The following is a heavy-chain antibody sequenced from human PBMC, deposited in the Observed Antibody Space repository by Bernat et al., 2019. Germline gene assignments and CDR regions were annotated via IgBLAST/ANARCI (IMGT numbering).Heavy chain of an antibody. CDR1: GFIFSNYG. CDR2: IWYDGSNK. Sequence: QVHLVESGGGVVQPGRSPRLSCVASGFIFSNYGIHWVRQAPGKGLEWVAVIWYDGSNKYYAESVKGRFTISRDNSQNMLYLHMDSLRADDTAVYYCARGKYYASSGYYYGTFDYWGQGTLVIVSS. D-gene: IGHD3-22*01. J-gene: IGHJ4*02. V-gene: IGHV3-33*01. CDR3: ARGKYYASSGYYYGTFDY.